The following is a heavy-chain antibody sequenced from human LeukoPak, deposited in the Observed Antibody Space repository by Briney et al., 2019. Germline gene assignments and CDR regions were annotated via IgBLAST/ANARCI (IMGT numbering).Heavy chain of an antibody. V-gene: IGHV3-21*01. CDR3: ARSRSGGDYSFDY. CDR2: ISSSSSYI. CDR1: GFTFSSYS. J-gene: IGHJ4*02. D-gene: IGHD4-17*01. Sequence: GGSLGLSCAASGFTFSSYSMNWVRQAPGKGLEWVSSISSSSSYIYYADSVKGRFTISRDNAKNSLYLQMNSLRAEDTAVYYCARSRSGGDYSFDYWGQGTLVTVSS.